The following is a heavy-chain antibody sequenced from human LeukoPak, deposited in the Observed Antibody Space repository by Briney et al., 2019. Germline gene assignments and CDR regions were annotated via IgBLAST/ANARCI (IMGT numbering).Heavy chain of an antibody. D-gene: IGHD4-17*01. V-gene: IGHV2-5*01. CDR3: AHRWTTVTTGYFDY. CDR1: GFSLRTSGGP. Sequence: SGPTLTHPTRPLTLPYTFSGFSLRTSGGPVGWIRQPPEKALEWLSRIWWNDDKRYSPSMKSRLTITKDTYKNQVVLTMTNMDPVDTATYYCAHRWTTVTTGYFDYWGQGTLVTVSS. J-gene: IGHJ4*02. CDR2: IWWNDDK.